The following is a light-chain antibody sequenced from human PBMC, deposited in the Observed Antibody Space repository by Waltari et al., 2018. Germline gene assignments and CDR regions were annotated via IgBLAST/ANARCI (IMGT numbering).Light chain of an antibody. J-gene: IGLJ3*02. V-gene: IGLV2-14*03. Sequence: QSALTQPASVSGSPGQSFTTSSTGTSSDIGTYNSVSWYQQHPGKAPKLMIYAVSNRPSGVSNRFSASKSGNTASLTISGLQAEDEADYYCSSYTSTDTWVFGGGTKLTVL. CDR1: SSDIGTYNS. CDR2: AVS. CDR3: SSYTSTDTWV.